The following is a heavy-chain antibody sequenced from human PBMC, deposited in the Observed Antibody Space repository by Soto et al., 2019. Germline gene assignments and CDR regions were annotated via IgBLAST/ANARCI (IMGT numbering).Heavy chain of an antibody. J-gene: IGHJ6*02. D-gene: IGHD6-19*01. Sequence: GGSLRLSCEASGFTFSNYWMSWVRQAPGKGLQWVANIKEDGSEKYYVDSVKGRFTISRDNAKNSLFLQLNSLRDEDTAVYFCARDVAVGSHRYYYGMDVWGQGTTVTVSS. CDR2: IKEDGSEK. V-gene: IGHV3-7*01. CDR1: GFTFSNYW. CDR3: ARDVAVGSHRYYYGMDV.